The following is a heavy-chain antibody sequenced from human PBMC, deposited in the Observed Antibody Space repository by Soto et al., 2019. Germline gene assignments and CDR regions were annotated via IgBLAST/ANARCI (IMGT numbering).Heavy chain of an antibody. V-gene: IGHV4-59*11. J-gene: IGHJ5*02. Sequence: PSETLSLTCTVSGGSISSHYWSWIRQSPGKGLEWIGYLSFRGSTSYNPSLKSRVTISRDTSKNQFFLKLTSVTAAETAVYYCVRGEDVPGARENCFDTWGQGTLVTVSS. CDR2: LSFRGST. CDR1: GGSISSHY. CDR3: VRGEDVPGARENCFDT. D-gene: IGHD1-26*01.